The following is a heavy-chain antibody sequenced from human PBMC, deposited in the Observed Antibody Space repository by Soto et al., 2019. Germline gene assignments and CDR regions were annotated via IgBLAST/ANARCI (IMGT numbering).Heavy chain of an antibody. CDR3: ARDSYGDSLDY. J-gene: IGHJ4*02. Sequence: ETLSLTCTVSGGSISSYYWSWIRQPPGKGLECIGYIYYSGSTNYNPSLKSRVTISVDTSKNQFSLKLTSVTAADTAVYYCARDSYGDSLDYWGQGTLVTVSS. D-gene: IGHD4-17*01. CDR2: IYYSGST. V-gene: IGHV4-59*01. CDR1: GGSISSYY.